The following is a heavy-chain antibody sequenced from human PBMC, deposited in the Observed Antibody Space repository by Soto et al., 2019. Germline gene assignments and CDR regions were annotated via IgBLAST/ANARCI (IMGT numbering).Heavy chain of an antibody. D-gene: IGHD2-2*01. CDR2: IFYSGTT. CDR1: GGSITSGDYY. J-gene: IGHJ6*02. CDR3: ARDRRVSNSWSPGDSSFYGLDV. V-gene: IGHV4-30-4*01. Sequence: SETLSLTCTVSGGSITSGDYYWNWIRQSPGKGLEWIGHIFYSGTTDYNPSLKSRAAISLDTAKNQVSLELSSVTAADTAVYCCARDRRVSNSWSPGDSSFYGLDVWGQGSTVTVSS.